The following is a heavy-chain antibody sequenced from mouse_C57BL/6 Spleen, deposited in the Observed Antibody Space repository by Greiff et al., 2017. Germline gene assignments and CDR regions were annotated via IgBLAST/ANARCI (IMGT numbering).Heavy chain of an antibody. D-gene: IGHD1-1*01. V-gene: IGHV1-74*01. Sequence: QVQLQQPGAELVKPGASVKVSCKASGYTFTSYWMHWVKQRPGQGLEWIGRIHPSDSATNYNQKFKGKATLTVDESSSTAYMQLSSLTSEDSAVYYCAIRATVVATEGYFDYWGQGTTLTVSS. CDR1: GYTFTSYW. CDR3: AIRATVVATEGYFDY. J-gene: IGHJ2*01. CDR2: IHPSDSAT.